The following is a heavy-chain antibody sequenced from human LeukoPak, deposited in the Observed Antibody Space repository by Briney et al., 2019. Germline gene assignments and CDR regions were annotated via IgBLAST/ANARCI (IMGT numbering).Heavy chain of an antibody. J-gene: IGHJ5*02. D-gene: IGHD3-22*01. CDR1: GGSISSSSYY. V-gene: IGHV4-39*01. CDR2: IYYSGST. CDR3: ARHFPQSSGYRFHLTGGGFDP. Sequence: SETLSLTCTLSGGSISSSSYYWGWIRQPPGKGLEWIGSIYYSGSTYYNPSLKSRVTISVDTSKNQFSLKLSSVTAADTAVYYCARHFPQSSGYRFHLTGGGFDPWGQGTLVTVSS.